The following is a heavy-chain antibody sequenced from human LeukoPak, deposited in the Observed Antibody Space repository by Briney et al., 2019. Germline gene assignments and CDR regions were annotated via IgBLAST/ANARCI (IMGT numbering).Heavy chain of an antibody. CDR2: ISSSSSYI. J-gene: IGHJ3*02. CDR1: GFTFSSYR. Sequence: GGSLRLSCAASGFTFSSYRMDWVRQAPGKGLEWVSSISSSSSYIYYADSVKGRFTISRDNAQHSMYLQMNSLRAEDTAVYYCASSAPSDIWGRGTMVTVSS. V-gene: IGHV3-21*01. CDR3: ASSAPSDI.